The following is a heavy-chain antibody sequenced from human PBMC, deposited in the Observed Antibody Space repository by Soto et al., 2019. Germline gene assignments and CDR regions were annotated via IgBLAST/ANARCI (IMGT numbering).Heavy chain of an antibody. Sequence: QVQLVQSGAEVKKPGSSVKVSCKASGGTFSSYAISWVRQAPGQGLEWMGGIIPIFGTANYAQKFQGRVMITADESTSTAYRELSSLRSEDTAVYYCARDKHIVVVTAHYYYCMDVWGQGTTVTGSS. CDR1: GGTFSSYA. CDR2: IIPIFGTA. CDR3: ARDKHIVVVTAHYYYCMDV. V-gene: IGHV1-69*12. J-gene: IGHJ6*02. D-gene: IGHD2-21*02.